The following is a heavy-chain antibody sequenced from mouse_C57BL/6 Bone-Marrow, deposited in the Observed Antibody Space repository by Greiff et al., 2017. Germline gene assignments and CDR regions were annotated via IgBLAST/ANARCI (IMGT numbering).Heavy chain of an antibody. CDR2: IWTGGGT. J-gene: IGHJ3*01. V-gene: IGHV2-9-1*01. D-gene: IGHD4-1*01. CDR3: ARNANWERVFAY. Sequence: VQVKESGLGLVAPSRSLSITCTVSGFSLTSYAISWVRQPPGKGLEWLGVIWTGGGTNYNSALKSRLSISKDNSKSQVFLKMNSLQTDDTARYYCARNANWERVFAYWGQGTLVTVSA. CDR1: GFSLTSYA.